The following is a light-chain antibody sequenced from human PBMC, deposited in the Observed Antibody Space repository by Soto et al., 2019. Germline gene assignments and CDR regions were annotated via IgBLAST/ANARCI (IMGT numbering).Light chain of an antibody. Sequence: EIVMTQYPATLSVSPGGRATLSCRASQSVSSNLAWYQQKPGQAPRLLIYGASTRATGIPARFSGSGSGTEFTLTISSLQSEDFAVYYCQQYNNWPQTFGQGTKVDIK. CDR1: QSVSSN. CDR2: GAS. CDR3: QQYNNWPQT. J-gene: IGKJ1*01. V-gene: IGKV3-15*01.